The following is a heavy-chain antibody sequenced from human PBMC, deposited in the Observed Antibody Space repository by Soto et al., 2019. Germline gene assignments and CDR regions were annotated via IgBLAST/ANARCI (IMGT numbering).Heavy chain of an antibody. D-gene: IGHD6-19*01. Sequence: ASVKVSCKASGYTLTTYYMHWVRQAPGQGLEWMGIINPRVGSTTFAQRFQGRVTMTGDTSTSTVYMELSSLSSEDTAVYYCARARHSSGWYYFDYWGQGTLVTVSS. CDR1: GYTLTTYY. CDR2: INPRVGST. J-gene: IGHJ4*02. V-gene: IGHV1-46*03. CDR3: ARARHSSGWYYFDY.